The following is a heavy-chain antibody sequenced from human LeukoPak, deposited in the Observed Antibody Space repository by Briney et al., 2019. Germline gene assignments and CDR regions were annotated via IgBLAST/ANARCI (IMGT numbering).Heavy chain of an antibody. D-gene: IGHD3-10*02. Sequence: GGSLRLSCGASGFTFSSYEMNWVRQAPGKGLEWVSYICSSDNTIYYADAVKGRFTISRDNAKNSLYLQINSVRAEDTAVYYCAELGITMIGGVWGKGTTVTISS. CDR1: GFTFSSYE. CDR3: AELGITMIGGV. V-gene: IGHV3-48*03. J-gene: IGHJ6*04. CDR2: ICSSDNTI.